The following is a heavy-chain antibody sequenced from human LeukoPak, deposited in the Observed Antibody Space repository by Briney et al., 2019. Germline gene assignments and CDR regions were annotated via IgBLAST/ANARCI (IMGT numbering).Heavy chain of an antibody. CDR3: AREESAKVGTMIY. V-gene: IGHV4-4*07. CDR1: GGSISCYY. J-gene: IGHJ4*02. D-gene: IGHD1-7*01. CDR2: ISTNGVT. Sequence: PSETLSLTCIVSGGSISCYYWSYIRQPVGKGLEWIGRISTNGVTNYNPSLKSRVTMSLDTSNNQSSLKLTSATAADTAAYYCAREESAKVGTMIYWGQGTLVTVSS.